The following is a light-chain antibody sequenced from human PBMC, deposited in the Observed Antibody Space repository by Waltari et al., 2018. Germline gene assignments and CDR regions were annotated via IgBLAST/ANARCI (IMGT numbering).Light chain of an antibody. CDR2: AAS. J-gene: IGKJ4*01. Sequence: DIQLTQSPSSVSASVGDRVTVACRASQGISSWLTWYQQKPGEAPKLLIFAASTLETGVPSGFSGGGSGTEFNLTISSLQPEDLGTYYCQQAADFPLTFGGGTKVEIK. CDR1: QGISSW. V-gene: IGKV1-12*01. CDR3: QQAADFPLT.